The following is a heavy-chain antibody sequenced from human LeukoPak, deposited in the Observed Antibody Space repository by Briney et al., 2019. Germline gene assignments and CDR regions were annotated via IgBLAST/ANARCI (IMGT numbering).Heavy chain of an antibody. J-gene: IGHJ4*02. D-gene: IGHD3-3*01. CDR3: SPPPANYFWL. CDR1: GFTFSNYA. V-gene: IGHV3-23*01. CDR2: SSGSGSST. Sequence: GGSLRLSCAVSGFTFSNYAMSWVRQAPGKGLEWVSASSGSGSSTYYADSVKGRFTTSRDNSKRTLYLQMNSLRVEDTAVYYCSPPPANYFWLWGQGTLITASS.